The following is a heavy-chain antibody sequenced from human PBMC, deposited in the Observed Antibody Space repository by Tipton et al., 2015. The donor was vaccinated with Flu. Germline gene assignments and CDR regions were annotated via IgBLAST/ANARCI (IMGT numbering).Heavy chain of an antibody. V-gene: IGHV4-39*01. CDR1: GASLSTSTLY. CDR2: IYYSGTT. Sequence: TLSLTCTVSGASLSTSTLYWGWTRQPPGKGLEWIGSIYYSGTTYYNPSLKSRVTISVDLSKNQFSLRLTSVTAADTAVYYCARALNSGREYAFDIWGQGEVVSV. CDR3: ARALNSGREYAFDI. D-gene: IGHD6-19*01. J-gene: IGHJ3*02.